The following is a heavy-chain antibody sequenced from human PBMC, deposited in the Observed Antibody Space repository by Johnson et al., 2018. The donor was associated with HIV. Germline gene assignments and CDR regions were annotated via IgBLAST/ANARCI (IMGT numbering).Heavy chain of an antibody. V-gene: IGHV3-53*01. J-gene: IGHJ3*02. CDR2: IYSGGST. D-gene: IGHD4-11*01. CDR3: ARDPSYSNYGPWNDAFDI. Sequence: VQLVESGGGLVQPGGSLRLSCVGSSNYKSWVRQAPGKGLEWVSVIYSGGSTYYADSVKGRFTISRDNAKNSLYLQMNSLRAEDTALYYCARDPSYSNYGPWNDAFDIWGQGTMVTVSS. CDR1: SSNY.